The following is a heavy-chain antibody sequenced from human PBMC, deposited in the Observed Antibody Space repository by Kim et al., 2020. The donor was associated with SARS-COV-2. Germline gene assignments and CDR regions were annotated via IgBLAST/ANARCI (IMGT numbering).Heavy chain of an antibody. Sequence: SVKGRFTISRDNSKNTLYRKTNSLRAEETAVYYCAKVRLRAPTVVTGFDYWGQGTLVTVSS. J-gene: IGHJ4*02. V-gene: IGHV3-33*06. D-gene: IGHD4-17*01. CDR3: AKVRLRAPTVVTGFDY.